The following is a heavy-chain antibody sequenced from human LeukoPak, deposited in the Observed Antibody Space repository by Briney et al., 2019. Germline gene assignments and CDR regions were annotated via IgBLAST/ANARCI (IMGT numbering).Heavy chain of an antibody. CDR3: ARDSRYYDYVWGSYRPHYFDY. J-gene: IGHJ4*02. Sequence: ASVKVSCKASGYTFTGYYMHWVRQAPGQGLGWMGWINPNSGGTNYAQKFQGRVTMTRDTSISTAYMELSRLRSDDTAVYYCARDSRYYDYVWGSYRPHYFDYWGQGTLVTVSS. CDR2: INPNSGGT. V-gene: IGHV1-2*02. CDR1: GYTFTGYY. D-gene: IGHD3-16*02.